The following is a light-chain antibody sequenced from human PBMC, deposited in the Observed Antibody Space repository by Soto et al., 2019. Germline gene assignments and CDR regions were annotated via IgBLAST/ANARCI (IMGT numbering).Light chain of an antibody. CDR1: SSDVGGYNY. J-gene: IGLJ3*02. CDR2: EVS. V-gene: IGLV2-14*01. CDR3: SSYTSDFTQV. Sequence: QSVLTQPASVSGSPGQSITISCTGTSSDVGGYNYVSWYQQHPGKVPKLMIYEVSNRPSGVSNRFSGSKSGNTASLTISGLQAEDEADYYCSSYTSDFTQVFGGGTKLTVL.